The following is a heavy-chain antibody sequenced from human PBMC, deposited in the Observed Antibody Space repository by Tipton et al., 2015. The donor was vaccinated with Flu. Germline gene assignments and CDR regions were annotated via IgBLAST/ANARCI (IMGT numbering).Heavy chain of an antibody. CDR2: INEDGSTT. CDR3: AIFKNPGH. D-gene: IGHD2/OR15-2a*01. Sequence: SLRLSCAASGFAFNSYWVIWVRQAPGKGLEWVANINEDGSTTYYLGSVKGRFTISRDNARNSVFLQMNSLRVEDTALYYCAIFKNPGHWGQGTLVTVSS. CDR1: GFAFNSYW. V-gene: IGHV3-7*01. J-gene: IGHJ4*02.